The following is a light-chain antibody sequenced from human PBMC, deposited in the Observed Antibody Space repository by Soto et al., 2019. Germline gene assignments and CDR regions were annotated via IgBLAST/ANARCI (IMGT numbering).Light chain of an antibody. Sequence: PGERATLSCRASQSVRSSSLAWYQQKPGQAPRLLIYAASSRATGIPDRFSGSGSGTDFTLTISRLEPEDFAVYYCQQYVSSPRTFGQGTKVDIK. V-gene: IGKV3-20*01. CDR2: AAS. CDR1: QSVRSSS. CDR3: QQYVSSPRT. J-gene: IGKJ1*01.